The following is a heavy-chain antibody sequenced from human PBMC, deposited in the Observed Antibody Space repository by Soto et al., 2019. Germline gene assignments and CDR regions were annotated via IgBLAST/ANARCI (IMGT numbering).Heavy chain of an antibody. Sequence: QVQLQESGPGLVKPSQTLSLTCTVSGGSISGGGYYWNWICQLPGKGLEWIGYIYYIGSTYYNPSLRSRVTISVDTSKNQFSLRLSSVTAADTAVYYCARADQTGTTGFDPWGQGTLVTVSS. CDR3: ARADQTGTTGFDP. D-gene: IGHD1-1*01. V-gene: IGHV4-31*03. J-gene: IGHJ5*02. CDR1: GGSISGGGYY. CDR2: IYYIGST.